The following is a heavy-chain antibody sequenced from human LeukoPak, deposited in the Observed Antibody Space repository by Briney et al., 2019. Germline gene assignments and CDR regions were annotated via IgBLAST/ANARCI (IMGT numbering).Heavy chain of an antibody. CDR3: AKPLASSDRGIDH. CDR2: TGARGEKT. Sequence: GGSLTLSCAASGFTFNNYAMSWVRQAPGKGLEWVSGTGARGEKTYYADSVKGRFTISRDNSKNTLSLQMHNLRAEDTDIYHCAKPLASSDRGIDHWGQGTLVTVSS. J-gene: IGHJ4*02. V-gene: IGHV3-23*01. D-gene: IGHD3-22*01. CDR1: GFTFNNYA.